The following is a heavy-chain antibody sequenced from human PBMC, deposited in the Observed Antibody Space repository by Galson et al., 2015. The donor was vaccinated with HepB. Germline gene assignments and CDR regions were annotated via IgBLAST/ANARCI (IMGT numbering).Heavy chain of an antibody. CDR3: ARDVGDFWSGYLNYYFDY. D-gene: IGHD3-3*01. V-gene: IGHV1-46*01. CDR2: INPSGGST. CDR1: GYTFTSYY. J-gene: IGHJ4*02. Sequence: SVKVSCKASGYTFTSYYMHWVRQAPGQGLEWMGIINPSGGSTSYAQKFQGRVTMTRDTSTSTVYMELSSLRSEDAAVYYCARDVGDFWSGYLNYYFDYWGQGTLVTVSS.